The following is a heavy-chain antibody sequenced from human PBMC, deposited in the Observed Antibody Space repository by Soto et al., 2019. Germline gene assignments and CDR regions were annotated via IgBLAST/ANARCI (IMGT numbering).Heavy chain of an antibody. V-gene: IGHV4-34*01. CDR1: TESFSNYY. J-gene: IGHJ4*02. CDR2: INDSGNT. D-gene: IGHD2-8*02. CDR3: VGGRGRLVGFDY. Sequence: QVQLQKWGAGLLKPSETLSLTCAVNTESFSNYYWSWIRQPPGKVLEWVGEINDSGNTNYSPSLKSRVTISVDTSKNQFSLKLASVTAADTAIYYCVGGRGRLVGFDYWGQGTLVTVSS.